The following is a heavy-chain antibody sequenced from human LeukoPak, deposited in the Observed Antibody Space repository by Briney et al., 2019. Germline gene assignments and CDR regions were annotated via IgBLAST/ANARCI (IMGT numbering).Heavy chain of an antibody. J-gene: IGHJ6*03. V-gene: IGHV4-59*01. CDR1: GGSISSYY. CDR3: ARAPVTGTTHNYYYYVDV. Sequence: PSETLSLTCTVSGGSISSYYWSWIRQPPGKGLEWIGYIYYSGSTNYNPSLKSRVTISVDTSKNQFSLKLSSVTAADTAVYYCARAPVTGTTHNYYYYVDVWAKGPRSPSP. CDR2: IYYSGST. D-gene: IGHD1-20*01.